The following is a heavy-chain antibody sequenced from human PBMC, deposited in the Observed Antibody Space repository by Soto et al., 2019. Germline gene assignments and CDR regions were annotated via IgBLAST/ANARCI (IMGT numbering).Heavy chain of an antibody. D-gene: IGHD3-10*01. J-gene: IGHJ6*02. V-gene: IGHV1-69*13. CDR2: IVPIYGTR. Sequence: SVKVSFKASGGTFSRYAFSWFRQAPGQGLEWMGGIVPIYGTRGFAQKFQGRLTITADEPTRTAYMELSSLRSEDTAVYYCARALDYYGSGSHYYYGMGVWGQGTTVTVSS. CDR3: ARALDYYGSGSHYYYGMGV. CDR1: GGTFSRYA.